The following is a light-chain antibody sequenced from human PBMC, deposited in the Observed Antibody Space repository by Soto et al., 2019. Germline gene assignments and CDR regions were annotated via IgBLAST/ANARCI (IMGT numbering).Light chain of an antibody. CDR1: SSDVGAYNY. CDR3: TSHAGTINFPYI. V-gene: IGLV2-8*01. J-gene: IGLJ1*01. Sequence: QSALPQPPSASGSPGRSVTISCTGTSSDVGAYNYVSWYQHHPGKAPKLMVYEVNKRPSGVPDRFSGSKSGNTASLTVSGLQAEDEADYYCTSHAGTINFPYISGTGTKVTVL. CDR2: EVN.